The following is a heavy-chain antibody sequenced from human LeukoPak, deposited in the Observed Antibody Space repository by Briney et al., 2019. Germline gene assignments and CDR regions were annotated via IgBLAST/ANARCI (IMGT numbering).Heavy chain of an antibody. V-gene: IGHV3-7*01. CDR3: ARDRAVSGRYFFDY. D-gene: IGHD6-13*01. J-gene: IGHJ4*02. Sequence: GGSLRLSCAASEFTFSSYSMSWARQAPGKGLEWVANIKQDVSEKYYVDSVKGRFTISRDNAKNSLYLQMNSLRVEDTAVYYCARDRAVSGRYFFDYWGQGTLVTVSS. CDR2: IKQDVSEK. CDR1: EFTFSSYS.